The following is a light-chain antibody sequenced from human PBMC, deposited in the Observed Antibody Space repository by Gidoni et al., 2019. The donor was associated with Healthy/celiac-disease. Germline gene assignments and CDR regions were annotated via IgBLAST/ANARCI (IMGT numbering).Light chain of an antibody. J-gene: IGLJ1*01. V-gene: IGLV2-14*01. Sequence: QSALTQPASVSGSPGQSITISCTGTSSDVGGYNYVSWYQQHPGKAPKLMIYEVSNRPSGVSNRCSGSKSGNTASLTISGLQAEDEADYYCSSYTSSSTSPYVFGTGTKVTVL. CDR3: SSYTSSSTSPYV. CDR2: EVS. CDR1: SSDVGGYNY.